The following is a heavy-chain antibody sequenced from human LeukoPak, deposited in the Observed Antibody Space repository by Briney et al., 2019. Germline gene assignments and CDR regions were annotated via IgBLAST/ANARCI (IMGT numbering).Heavy chain of an antibody. CDR2: IRYDGSNK. V-gene: IGHV3-30*02. J-gene: IGHJ5*02. CDR3: AKDTGVRGVYNWFDP. CDR1: GSTFSIDG. D-gene: IGHD3-10*01. Sequence: GSLSLSCAASGSTFSIDGRHWVRQPPGRGLGWLAFIRYDGSNKYYADSVKGRFTISRDNSKNTLYLQMNSLRAEDTAVYYCAKDTGVRGVYNWFDPWGQGTLVTVSS.